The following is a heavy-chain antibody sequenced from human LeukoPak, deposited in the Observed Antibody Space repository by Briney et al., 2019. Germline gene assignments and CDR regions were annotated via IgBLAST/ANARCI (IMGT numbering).Heavy chain of an antibody. J-gene: IGHJ4*02. V-gene: IGHV4-4*02. D-gene: IGHD6-13*01. CDR2: INHSGST. CDR3: ARDLGSSSWSPFDY. CDR1: GGSISSSNW. Sequence: PSETLSLTCAVSGGSISSSNWWSWVRQPPGKGLEWIGEINHSGSTNYNPSLKSRVTISVDTSKNQFSLKLSSVTAADTAVYYCARDLGSSSWSPFDYWGQGTLVTVSS.